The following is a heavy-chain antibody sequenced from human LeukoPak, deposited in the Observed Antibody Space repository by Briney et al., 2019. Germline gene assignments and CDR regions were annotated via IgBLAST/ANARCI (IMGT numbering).Heavy chain of an antibody. J-gene: IGHJ5*02. CDR3: ARDKDNNWNYVGDWFDP. CDR2: ISAYNGNT. CDR1: CYTFTSYG. Sequence: ASVKVSCKASCYTFTSYGITWVRQAPGQGLEWMGWISAYNGNTNYAQKLQGRVTMTTDTSTSTAYMELRSLRSDDTAVYYCARDKDNNWNYVGDWFDPWGQGTLVTVSS. V-gene: IGHV1-18*01. D-gene: IGHD1-7*01.